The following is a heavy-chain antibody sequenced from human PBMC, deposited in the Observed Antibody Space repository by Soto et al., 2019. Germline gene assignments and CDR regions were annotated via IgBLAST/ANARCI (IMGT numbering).Heavy chain of an antibody. Sequence: ASVKVSCKASGYTFTSYYMHWVRQAPGQGLEWMGIINPSGGSTSYAQKFQGRVTMTRDTSTSTVYMELSSLRSEDTAVYYCARGTAVATFLIIVCMDVWGRGTTVTVSS. CDR1: GYTFTSYY. D-gene: IGHD5-12*01. J-gene: IGHJ6*04. V-gene: IGHV1-46*01. CDR2: INPSGGST. CDR3: ARGTAVATFLIIVCMDV.